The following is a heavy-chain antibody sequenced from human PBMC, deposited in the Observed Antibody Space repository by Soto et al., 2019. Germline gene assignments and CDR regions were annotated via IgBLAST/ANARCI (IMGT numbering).Heavy chain of an antibody. CDR3: TRGPHRVQWFDP. J-gene: IGHJ5*02. Sequence: ESLSLTSTVSGGAFSSGTYYWIWILQPPGKGLEWIGHIYFTGSTNYNPSLKSRVTMSLDTSRNQLSLKLSSVTAADTAVYYCTRGPHRVQWFDPWGLGTLVTVSS. CDR2: IYFTGST. CDR1: GGAFSSGTYY. V-gene: IGHV4-61*01.